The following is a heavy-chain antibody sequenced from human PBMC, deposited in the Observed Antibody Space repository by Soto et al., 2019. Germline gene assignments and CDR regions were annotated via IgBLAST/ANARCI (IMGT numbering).Heavy chain of an antibody. CDR2: IIPIFETA. J-gene: IGHJ4*02. V-gene: IGHV1-69*13. Sequence: SVKVSCKASGGTFSSSVISWVRQAPGQGLEWLGGIIPIFETANYARKFQGRVTITADESTSTAYMELTSLRSADTAVYFCAREQSWSGFRYFDSWGQGTLVTVSS. CDR3: AREQSWSGFRYFDS. CDR1: GGTFSSSV. D-gene: IGHD3-3*01.